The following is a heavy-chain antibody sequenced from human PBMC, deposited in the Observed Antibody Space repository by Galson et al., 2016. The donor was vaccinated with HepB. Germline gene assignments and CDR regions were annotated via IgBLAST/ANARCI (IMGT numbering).Heavy chain of an antibody. J-gene: IGHJ5*02. CDR2: IYWDDDK. V-gene: IGHV2-5*02. CDR3: AHTYYDFWTGTGVGLEQNWFDP. D-gene: IGHD3-3*01. Sequence: PALVKPTQTLTLTCTFSGFSLRTSGMGVGWIRQPPGKALEWLALIYWDDDKRYSPSLKSRLTITKDTSKNQVVLTMTNMDPVDTATYYCAHTYYDFWTGTGVGLEQNWFDPWGQGTLVIVSS. CDR1: GFSLRTSGMG.